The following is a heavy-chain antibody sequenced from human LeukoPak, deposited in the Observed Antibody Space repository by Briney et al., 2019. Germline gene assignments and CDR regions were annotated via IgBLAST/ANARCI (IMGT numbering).Heavy chain of an antibody. CDR3: ARGGDSSGYYRNFDY. J-gene: IGHJ4*02. CDR2: IYYSGST. V-gene: IGHV4-31*03. D-gene: IGHD3-22*01. CDR1: GGSISSGGYY. Sequence: SETLSLTCTVSGGSISSGGYYWSWIRQHPGKGLEWIGYIYYSGSTYYNPSLKSRVTISVDTSKNQFSLKLSSVTAADTAVYYCARGGDSSGYYRNFDYWGQGTLVTVSS.